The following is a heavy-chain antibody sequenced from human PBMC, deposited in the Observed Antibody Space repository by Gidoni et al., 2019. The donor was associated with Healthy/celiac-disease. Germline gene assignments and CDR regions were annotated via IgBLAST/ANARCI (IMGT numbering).Heavy chain of an antibody. CDR3: ASSITMVRGVIDLYYYYGMDV. Sequence: QVQLQESGPGLVKPSGTLSLTCAVSGGSLSSSNWWSWVRQPPGKGLEWIGEIYHSGSTNYNPSLKSRVTISVDKSKNQFSLKLSSVTAADTAVYYCASSITMVRGVIDLYYYYGMDVWGQGTTVTVSS. V-gene: IGHV4-4*02. CDR2: IYHSGST. J-gene: IGHJ6*02. CDR1: GGSLSSSNW. D-gene: IGHD3-10*01.